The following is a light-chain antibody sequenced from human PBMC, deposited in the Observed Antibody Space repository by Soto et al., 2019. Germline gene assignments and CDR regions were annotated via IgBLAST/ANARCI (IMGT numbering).Light chain of an antibody. CDR3: NSYTSSNPYV. CDR1: SIDVGAHNF. J-gene: IGLJ1*01. V-gene: IGLV2-14*01. Sequence: QSALTQPASVSGSPGRAITISCSGSSIDVGAHNFVSWYQHHPGKAPKLMIYEVSNRPSGVSNRFSGSKSGNTASLTISGLQAEDEADYYCNSYTSSNPYVFGSGTKVTVL. CDR2: EVS.